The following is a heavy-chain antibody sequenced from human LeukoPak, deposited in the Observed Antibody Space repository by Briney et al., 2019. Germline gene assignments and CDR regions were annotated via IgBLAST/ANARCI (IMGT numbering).Heavy chain of an antibody. CDR2: INHSGST. J-gene: IGHJ4*02. CDR3: ARGRSSGWTSPFDY. Sequence: SETLSLTCAVYGGSFSGYYWSWLRQPPGKGLEWIGEINHSGSTNYNPSLKSRVTISVDTSKNQFSPKLSSVTAADTAVYYCARGRSSGWTSPFDYWGQGTLVTVSS. CDR1: GGSFSGYY. V-gene: IGHV4-34*01. D-gene: IGHD6-19*01.